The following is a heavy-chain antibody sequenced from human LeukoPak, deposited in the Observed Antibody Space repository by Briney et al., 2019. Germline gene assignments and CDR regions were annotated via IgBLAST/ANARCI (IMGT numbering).Heavy chain of an antibody. CDR1: GFTFDDYG. D-gene: IGHD1-26*01. Sequence: PGGSLRLSCAASGFTFDDYGMSWVRQVPGKGLEWVSGINWNGSGAGYADSVKGRFTISRDNSKNTLYLQMNSLRAEDTAVYYCARGGSYLSAFDIWGQGTMVTVSS. J-gene: IGHJ3*02. CDR3: ARGGSYLSAFDI. CDR2: INWNGSGA. V-gene: IGHV3-20*04.